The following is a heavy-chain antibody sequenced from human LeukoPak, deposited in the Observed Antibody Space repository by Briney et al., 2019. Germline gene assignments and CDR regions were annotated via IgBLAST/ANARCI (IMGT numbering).Heavy chain of an antibody. CDR2: ISSSSSYI. CDR1: GFTFSSYS. V-gene: IGHV3-21*01. Sequence: GGSLRLSCAASGFTFSSYSMNWVRQAPGKGLEWVSSISSSSSYIYYADSVKGRFTISRDNSKNTLYLQMNSLRAEDTAVYYCARGLRGIAVAGGSVDYWGQGTLVTVSS. CDR3: ARGLRGIAVAGGSVDY. J-gene: IGHJ4*02. D-gene: IGHD6-19*01.